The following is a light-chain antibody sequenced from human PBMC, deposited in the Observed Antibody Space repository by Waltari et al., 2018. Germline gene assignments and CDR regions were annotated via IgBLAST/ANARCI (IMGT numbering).Light chain of an antibody. V-gene: IGLV1-44*01. CDR3: AAWDDSLNGLWV. J-gene: IGLJ3*02. CDR2: SND. Sequence: QSVLTQPPSASGPPGQRVTISCSGSSSNIRANTVKWFQHLPGTAPKLLLYSNDQRPSGVPDRFSGSKSGTSASLAISGLRSEDEAFYFCAAWDDSLNGLWVFGGGTKLTVL. CDR1: SSNIRANT.